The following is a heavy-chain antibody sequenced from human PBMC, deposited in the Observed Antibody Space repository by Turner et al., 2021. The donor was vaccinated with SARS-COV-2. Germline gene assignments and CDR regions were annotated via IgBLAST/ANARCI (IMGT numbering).Heavy chain of an antibody. J-gene: IGHJ4*02. CDR1: GFTFSSYG. V-gene: IGHV3-33*01. Sequence: QVQLVESVGGVVQPGRSLRLFCAASGFTFSSYGMHWVGQAPGKGMEWVAVIWYDGSNKDYADSVKGRFTISRDNSKNTLYLQMNSLRAEDTAVYYCARDRYYDTSGFFTYYFDYWGQGTLVTVSS. CDR2: IWYDGSNK. D-gene: IGHD3-22*01. CDR3: ARDRYYDTSGFFTYYFDY.